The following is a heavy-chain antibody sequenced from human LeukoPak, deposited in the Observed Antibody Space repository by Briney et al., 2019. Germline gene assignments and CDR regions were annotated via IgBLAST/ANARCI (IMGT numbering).Heavy chain of an antibody. V-gene: IGHV3-64*01. J-gene: IGHJ6*02. D-gene: IGHD6-19*01. CDR1: GFTFSSYA. CDR2: ISSNGGST. CDR3: ARNIAVAGTGGYCYYGMDV. Sequence: GGSLRLSCAASGFTFSSYAMSWVRQAPGKGLEYVSAISSNGGSTYYANSVKGRFTISRDNSKNALYLQMGSLRAEDMAVYYCARNIAVAGTGGYCYYGMDVWGQGTTVTVSS.